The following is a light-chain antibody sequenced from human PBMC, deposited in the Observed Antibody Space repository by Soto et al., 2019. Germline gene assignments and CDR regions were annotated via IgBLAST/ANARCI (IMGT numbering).Light chain of an antibody. CDR2: GAS. CDR3: QQRTDRPPWT. Sequence: EIVMTQSPATLSVSPGERVTLSCRASQSVSSKLAWYQQKPGRAPRLLIYGASTRATGIPARFSGSGSGTDFTPSISSLEPEDFAVYYCQQRTDRPPWTFGQGTKVDI. J-gene: IGKJ1*01. CDR1: QSVSSK. V-gene: IGKV3D-15*01.